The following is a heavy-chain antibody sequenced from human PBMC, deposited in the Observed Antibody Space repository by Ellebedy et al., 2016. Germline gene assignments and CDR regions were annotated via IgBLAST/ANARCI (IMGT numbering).Heavy chain of an antibody. CDR3: ARIRHYHDNSGRRALDAFDI. D-gene: IGHD3-22*01. CDR2: IRKKVNSYTT. Sequence: GGSLRLXXAASGFDFSDHYMDWVRQAPGKGLEWVGRIRKKVNSYTTDYAASVKGRFTISRDDSKNSVYLQMNSLGAEDTAIYYCARIRHYHDNSGRRALDAFDIWGQGTMVTVSS. V-gene: IGHV3-72*01. CDR1: GFDFSDHY. J-gene: IGHJ3*02.